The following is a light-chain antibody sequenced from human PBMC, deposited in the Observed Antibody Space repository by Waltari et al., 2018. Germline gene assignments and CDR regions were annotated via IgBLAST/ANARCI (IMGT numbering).Light chain of an antibody. CDR2: AAS. CDR1: QGISNY. Sequence: DIQMTQSPSSLSASVGDRVTITCRPSQGISNYLAWYQQKPGNVPKLLIYAASTFQSGVPSRFSGSGSVTDFTLTISSLQPEDVATYYCQKYNSAPWTFGQGTKVEIK. V-gene: IGKV1-27*01. CDR3: QKYNSAPWT. J-gene: IGKJ1*01.